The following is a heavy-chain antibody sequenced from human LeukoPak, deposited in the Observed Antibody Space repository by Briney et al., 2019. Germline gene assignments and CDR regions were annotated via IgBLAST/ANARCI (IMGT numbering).Heavy chain of an antibody. CDR1: GGSISSYY. CDR3: ARTITKLNYFDY. J-gene: IGHJ4*02. Sequence: SETLSPTCTVSGGSISSYYWSWIRQPPGKGLEWIGYIYYSGSTNYNPSLKSRVTISVDTSKNQFSLKLSSVTAADTAVYYCARTITKLNYFDYWGQGTLVTVSS. CDR2: IYYSGST. D-gene: IGHD5-12*01. V-gene: IGHV4-59*08.